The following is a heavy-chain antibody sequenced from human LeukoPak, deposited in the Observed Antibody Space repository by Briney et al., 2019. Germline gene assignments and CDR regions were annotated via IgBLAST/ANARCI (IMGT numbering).Heavy chain of an antibody. V-gene: IGHV4-39*07. D-gene: IGHD3-16*01. J-gene: IGHJ4*02. CDR1: GGSISSSSYY. CDR2: INHSGST. Sequence: SETLSLTCTVSGGSISSSSYYWSWIRQPPGKGLEWIGEINHSGSTNYNPSLKSRVTISVDTSKNQFSLKLSSVTAADTAVYYCASAPKFIRRGSNKGGFFDYWGQGTLVTVSS. CDR3: ASAPKFIRRGSNKGGFFDY.